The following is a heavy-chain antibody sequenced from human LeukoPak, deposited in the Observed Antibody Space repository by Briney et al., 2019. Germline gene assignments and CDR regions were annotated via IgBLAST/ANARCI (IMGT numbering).Heavy chain of an antibody. CDR3: EDGIRDFDWFKWYFDL. D-gene: IGHD3-9*01. J-gene: IGHJ2*01. CDR2: SYHSGST. V-gene: IGHV4-4*02. CDR1: GGSISSSNW. Sequence: SGTLSLTCAVSGGSISSSNWWRFVRQPPLKLLEWLGVSYHSGSTKYNTSLKSRVTISVDKSKNQSSLKLSSVTAADTVLFQAEDGIRDFDWFKWYFDLWGRGTLVTVSS.